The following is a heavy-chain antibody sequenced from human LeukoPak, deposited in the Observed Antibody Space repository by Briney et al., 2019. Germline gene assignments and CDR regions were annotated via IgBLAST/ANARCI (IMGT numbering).Heavy chain of an antibody. CDR2: IYYSGGDM. CDR1: GSSINNYY. Sequence: SETLSLTCAVSGSSINNYYWSWIRQPPGKGLEWIGYIYYSGGDMNYNPSLKSRLTISVDTSKNQISLMLTSMTAADTAVYYFASKPAATAAFDIWAQGTMVTVSS. J-gene: IGHJ3*02. CDR3: ASKPAATAAFDI. D-gene: IGHD5-18*01. V-gene: IGHV4-59*12.